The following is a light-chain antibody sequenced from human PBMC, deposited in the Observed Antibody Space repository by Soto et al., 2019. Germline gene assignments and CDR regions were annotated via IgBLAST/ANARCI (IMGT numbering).Light chain of an antibody. J-gene: IGLJ2*01. CDR3: AAWDDSRNGV. CDR1: SSNVGSHT. CDR2: DNN. V-gene: IGLV1-44*01. Sequence: QSVLTQPPSASGTPGQRVTISCSGSSSNVGSHTVNWYQQVPGTAPKLLIYDNNRRPSGVPDRFSGSKSATSASLAISGLQSDDEADYYCAAWDDSRNGVFGGGTQMTVL.